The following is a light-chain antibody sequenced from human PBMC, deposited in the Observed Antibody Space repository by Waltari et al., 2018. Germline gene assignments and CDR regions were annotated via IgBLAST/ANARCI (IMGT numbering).Light chain of an antibody. Sequence: DIQMTQSPSSLSASVGDRVTITCRASQSISTYLNWFQQKPGEAPKLLIYAASSLQGGVPSRFSGSGSGTDFTLTITSLQPEDSATYFCQQIYSSLYTFGQGTKLEI. CDR3: QQIYSSLYT. CDR1: QSISTY. J-gene: IGKJ2*01. CDR2: AAS. V-gene: IGKV1-39*01.